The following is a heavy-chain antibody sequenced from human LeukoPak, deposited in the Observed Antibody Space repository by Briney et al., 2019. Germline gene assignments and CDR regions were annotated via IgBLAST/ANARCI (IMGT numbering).Heavy chain of an antibody. CDR1: GGTFSSYA. J-gene: IGHJ4*02. Sequence: ASVKVSCKASGGTFSSYAISWVRQAPGQGLEWMGWINAGNGNTKYSQRFQGRVTITRDTSASTAYMELSSLRSEDTAVYYCARDKDYDFWSGYYTTFDYWGQGTLVTVSS. V-gene: IGHV1-3*01. D-gene: IGHD3-3*01. CDR3: ARDKDYDFWSGYYTTFDY. CDR2: INAGNGNT.